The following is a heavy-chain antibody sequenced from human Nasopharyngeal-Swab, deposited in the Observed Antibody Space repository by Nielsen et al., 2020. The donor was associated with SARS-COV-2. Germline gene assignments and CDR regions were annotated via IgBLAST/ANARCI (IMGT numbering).Heavy chain of an antibody. CDR3: ARSTYYYDSSGYSFDY. J-gene: IGHJ4*02. CDR2: INAGNGNT. V-gene: IGHV1-3*01. D-gene: IGHD3-22*01. CDR1: GYTFTSYA. Sequence: ASVKVSCKASGYTFTSYAMHWVRQAPGQRLEWMGWINAGNGNTKYSQKFQGRVTITRDTSASTAYMVLSSLRSEDTAVYYCARSTYYYDSSGYSFDYWGQGTLVTVSS.